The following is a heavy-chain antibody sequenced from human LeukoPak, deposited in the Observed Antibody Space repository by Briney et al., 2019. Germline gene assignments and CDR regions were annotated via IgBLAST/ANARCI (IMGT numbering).Heavy chain of an antibody. CDR3: ARESSAAAGLNFDY. D-gene: IGHD6-13*01. CDR1: GDSVITDDYF. V-gene: IGHV4-39*07. J-gene: IGHJ4*02. CDR2: T. Sequence: SETLSLTCIVSGDSVITDDYFWGWVRQPPGKALEWLGSTYRIPPLKSRVTISVDTSRNQFSLQLNSVTPEDTAVYYCARESSAAAGLNFDYWGQGTLVTVSS.